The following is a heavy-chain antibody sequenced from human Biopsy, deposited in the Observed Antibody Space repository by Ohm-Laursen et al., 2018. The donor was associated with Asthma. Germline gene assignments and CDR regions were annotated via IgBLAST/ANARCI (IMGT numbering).Heavy chain of an antibody. D-gene: IGHD2-2*01. CDR3: ARKAGSCISRTCYSLDF. V-gene: IGHV1-69*13. CDR1: GGTFNAYV. Sequence: SVKVSCKSLGGTFNAYVIGWGRQAPEQGLEWMGGINSVFGTTTYPQKFQDRVTITADDSTSTVYMELSSLRSEDTAVYYCARKAGSCISRTCYSLDFWGQGTLVTVSS. CDR2: INSVFGTT. J-gene: IGHJ4*02.